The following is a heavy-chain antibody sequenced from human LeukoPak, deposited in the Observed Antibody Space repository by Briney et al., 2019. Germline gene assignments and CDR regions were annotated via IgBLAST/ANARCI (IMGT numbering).Heavy chain of an antibody. CDR3: AKQSGSGSYYNDGDYFDY. V-gene: IGHV3-23*01. J-gene: IGHJ4*02. Sequence: GGSLRLSCAASGFTFSSYAMSWVRQAPGKGLEWVSAISGSGGSTYYADSVKGRFTISRDNSKNTLYLQMNSLRAEDTAVYYCAKQSGSGSYYNDGDYFDYWGQGTLVTVSS. CDR2: ISGSGGST. CDR1: GFTFSSYA. D-gene: IGHD3-10*01.